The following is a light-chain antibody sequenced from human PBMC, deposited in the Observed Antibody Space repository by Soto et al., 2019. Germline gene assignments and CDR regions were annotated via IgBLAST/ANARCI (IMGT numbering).Light chain of an antibody. J-gene: IGLJ2*01. CDR3: QSDDSSLVV. Sequence: QSVLTQPPSVSGAPGQRVTISCTGSSSNIGAGYDVHWYQQLPGTAPKLLIYGNSNRPSGVPDRFSGSKSGTSASLAITGLQAEDEADYYCQSDDSSLVVCGGGTKLTVL. CDR1: SSNIGAGYD. V-gene: IGLV1-40*01. CDR2: GNS.